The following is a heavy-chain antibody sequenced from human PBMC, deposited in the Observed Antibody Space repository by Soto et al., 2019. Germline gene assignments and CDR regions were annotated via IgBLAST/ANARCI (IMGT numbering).Heavy chain of an antibody. CDR2: ISDGGLST. Sequence: PGGSLILSCAASECTFSSYAVSWVRQAPGKGLEWVSVISDGGLSTYYAYSVKGRFTISRDNSKSTLYLQMNSLRAEDTAVYFCAKARPSGGYYYVEALDVWGQGTTVTVSS. V-gene: IGHV3-23*01. D-gene: IGHD3-22*01. J-gene: IGHJ3*01. CDR1: ECTFSSYA. CDR3: AKARPSGGYYYVEALDV.